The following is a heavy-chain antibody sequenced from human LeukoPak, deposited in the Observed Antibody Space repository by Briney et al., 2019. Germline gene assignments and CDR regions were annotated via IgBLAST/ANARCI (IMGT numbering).Heavy chain of an antibody. CDR2: IYYSGST. D-gene: IGHD2-2*01. CDR1: GGSISSSSYY. CDR3: ARRAVVPAVHSPYYYYYMDV. Sequence: SETLSLTCTVSGGSISSSSYYWGWIRQPPGKGLEWIGSIYYSGSTYYNPSLKSRVTISVDTSKNQFSLKLSSVTAADTAVYYCARRAVVPAVHSPYYYYYMDVWGKGTTVTISS. V-gene: IGHV4-39*07. J-gene: IGHJ6*03.